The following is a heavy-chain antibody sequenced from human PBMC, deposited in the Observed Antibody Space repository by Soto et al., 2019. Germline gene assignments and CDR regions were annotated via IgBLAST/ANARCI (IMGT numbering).Heavy chain of an antibody. D-gene: IGHD3-3*01. CDR3: ASDKRDLRFLEWSYYFDY. CDR1: GFTFSSCA. Sequence: GGSLRLSCAASGFTFSSCAMHWVRQAPGKGLEWVALISYDGSNKYYADSVKGRFTISRDNSKTTLYLQMNSLRAEDTAVYYCASDKRDLRFLEWSYYFDYWGQGTLVTVSS. J-gene: IGHJ4*02. CDR2: ISYDGSNK. V-gene: IGHV3-30-3*01.